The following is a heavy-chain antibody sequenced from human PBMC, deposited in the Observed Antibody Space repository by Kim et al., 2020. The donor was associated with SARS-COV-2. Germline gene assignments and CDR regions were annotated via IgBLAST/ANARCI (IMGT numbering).Heavy chain of an antibody. CDR3: AALGTANVPGGM. V-gene: IGHV3-21*06. D-gene: IGHD3-10*02. Sequence: VKGRFTMSRDNAKNTLYLQMSSLRTEDTASYYCAALGTANVPGGMWGQGTLVSVSS. J-gene: IGHJ4*02.